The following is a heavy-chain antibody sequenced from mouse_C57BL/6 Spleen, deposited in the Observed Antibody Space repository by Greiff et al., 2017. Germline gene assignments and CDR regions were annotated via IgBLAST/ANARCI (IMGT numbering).Heavy chain of an antibody. D-gene: IGHD2-1*01. CDR1: GYTFTSYW. CDR2: IDPSDSYT. CDR3: ARQGIYYGSYEGYVDV. J-gene: IGHJ1*03. Sequence: VQLQQPGAELVMPGASVKLSCKASGYTFTSYWMHWVKQRPGQGLEWIGEIDPSDSYTNYNQKFKGKSTLTVDKSSSTADMQLSSLTSEDSAVYYCARQGIYYGSYEGYVDVWGTGTTVTGSS. V-gene: IGHV1-69*01.